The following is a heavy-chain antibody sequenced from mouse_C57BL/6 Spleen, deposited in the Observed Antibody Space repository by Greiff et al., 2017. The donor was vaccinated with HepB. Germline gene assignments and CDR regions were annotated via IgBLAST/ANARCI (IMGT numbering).Heavy chain of an antibody. CDR2: IHPNSGST. CDR1: GYTFTSYW. CDR3: ARLHGDAMDY. Sequence: QVHVKQSGAELVKPGASVKLSCKASGYTFTSYWMHWVKQRPGQGLEWIGMIHPNSGSTNYNEKFKSKATLTVDKSSSTAYMQLSSLTSEDSAVYYCARLHGDAMDYWGQGTSVTVSS. J-gene: IGHJ4*01. V-gene: IGHV1-64*01.